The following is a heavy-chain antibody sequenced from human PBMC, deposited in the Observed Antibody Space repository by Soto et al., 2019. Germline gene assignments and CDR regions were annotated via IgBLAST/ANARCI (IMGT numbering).Heavy chain of an antibody. D-gene: IGHD1-26*01. CDR2: IRYDGTEK. CDR1: GFIFSSLA. J-gene: IGHJ4*02. Sequence: GGSLRLSCAASGFIFSSLALHWVRQAPGKGLEWVAVIRYDGTEKYNGDSVKGRFTISRDNSKNTVYLEMTSLKAEDTAVYYCARDFTQVGPLDFWGQGTLVTVSS. V-gene: IGHV3-33*01. CDR3: ARDFTQVGPLDF.